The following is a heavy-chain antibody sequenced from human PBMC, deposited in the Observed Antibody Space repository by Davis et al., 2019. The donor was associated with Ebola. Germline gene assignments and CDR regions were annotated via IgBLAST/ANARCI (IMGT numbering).Heavy chain of an antibody. CDR3: ASSVVVSSIEGGMDV. J-gene: IGHJ6*02. Sequence: GESLKISCAASGFTFSDYYMSWIRQAPGKGLEWVSYISSSGSTIYYADSVKGRFTISRDNAKNSLYLQMNSLRAEDTAVYYCASSVVVSSIEGGMDVWGQGTTVTVSS. D-gene: IGHD2-21*01. CDR1: GFTFSDYY. CDR2: ISSSGSTI. V-gene: IGHV3-11*04.